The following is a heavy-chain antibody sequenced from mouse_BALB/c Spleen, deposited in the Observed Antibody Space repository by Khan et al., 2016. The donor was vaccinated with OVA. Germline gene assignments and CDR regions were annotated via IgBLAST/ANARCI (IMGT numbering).Heavy chain of an antibody. Sequence: QVQLKQSGAELARPGASVKMSCKASGYTFTSYTIHWIKKRPGQGLEWIGYIIPSNGYTNYNQKFKDKATLTTDKSSTTAYLQLSSLTSDDSAVYNCETDGDYHGNNAWFAYWGQGTLVTVSA. D-gene: IGHD2-13*01. J-gene: IGHJ3*01. CDR1: GYTFTSYT. CDR2: IIPSNGYT. V-gene: IGHV1-4*01. CDR3: ETDGDYHGNNAWFAY.